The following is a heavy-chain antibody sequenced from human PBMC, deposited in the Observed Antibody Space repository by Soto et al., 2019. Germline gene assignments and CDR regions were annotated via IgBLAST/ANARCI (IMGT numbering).Heavy chain of an antibody. J-gene: IGHJ4*02. CDR2: ISAYNGNT. D-gene: IGHD3-3*01. Sequence: ASVKVSCKASGYTFTSYGISWVRQAPGQGLEWMGWISAYNGNTNYAQKLQGRVTMTIETSTSTAYMELRSLRSDDTAVYYCARSYDFWSGYYTGIGYWGQGTLVTVSS. V-gene: IGHV1-18*01. CDR1: GYTFTSYG. CDR3: ARSYDFWSGYYTGIGY.